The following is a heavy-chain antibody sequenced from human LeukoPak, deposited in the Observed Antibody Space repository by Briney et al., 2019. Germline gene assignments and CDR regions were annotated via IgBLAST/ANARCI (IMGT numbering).Heavy chain of an antibody. D-gene: IGHD3-10*01. CDR1: GGSINSGSYY. V-gene: IGHV4-61*02. J-gene: IGHJ6*03. CDR2: VLTSGTT. Sequence: SQTLSLTCTVSGGSINSGSYYWSWIRQPAGKGLEWIGRVLTSGTTNYNPSLKSRVSISVDTSKNQFSLNLSSVTAADTAVYYCARDKDSGSYFIRDLYIQYMDVWGKGTTVSISS. CDR3: ARDKDSGSYFIRDLYIQYMDV.